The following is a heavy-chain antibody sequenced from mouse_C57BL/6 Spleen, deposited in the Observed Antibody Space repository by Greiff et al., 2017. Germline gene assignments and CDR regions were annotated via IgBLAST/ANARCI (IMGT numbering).Heavy chain of an antibody. D-gene: IGHD1-1*01. CDR1: GYTFTSYW. V-gene: IGHV1-55*01. CDR3: ARVVATDYAMDY. Sequence: VQLQQSGAELVKPGASVKMSCKASGYTFTSYWITWVKQRPGQGLEWIGDIYPGSGSTNYNEKFKSKATLTVDTSSSTAYMQLSSLTSEDSAVYYCARVVATDYAMDYWGQGTSVTVSS. J-gene: IGHJ4*01. CDR2: IYPGSGST.